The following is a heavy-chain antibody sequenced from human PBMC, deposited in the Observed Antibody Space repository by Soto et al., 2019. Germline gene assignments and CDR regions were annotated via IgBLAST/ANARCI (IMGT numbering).Heavy chain of an antibody. J-gene: IGHJ6*02. Sequence: GGSLRLSCAASGFTFSSYSMNWVRQAPGKGLEWVSYISSSSSTIYYADSVKGRFTISRDNAKNSLYLQMNSLRDEDTAVYYCARDGSDSSGWYPGGMDVWGQGTTVTVSS. V-gene: IGHV3-48*02. CDR1: GFTFSSYS. D-gene: IGHD6-19*01. CDR2: ISSSSSTI. CDR3: ARDGSDSSGWYPGGMDV.